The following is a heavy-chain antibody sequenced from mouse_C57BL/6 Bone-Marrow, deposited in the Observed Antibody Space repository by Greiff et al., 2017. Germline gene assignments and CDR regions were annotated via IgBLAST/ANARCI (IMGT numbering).Heavy chain of an antibody. CDR3: ARRGCLYYFDY. Sequence: QVQLQQPGAELVMPGASVKLSCKASGYTFTSYWMHWVKQRPGQGLEWIGEIDPSDSYTNYNQKFKGKSTLTVDKSSSTAYMQLSSLTSEDSAVYYCARRGCLYYFDYWGQGTTLTVSS. CDR2: IDPSDSYT. J-gene: IGHJ2*01. CDR1: GYTFTSYW. V-gene: IGHV1-69*01.